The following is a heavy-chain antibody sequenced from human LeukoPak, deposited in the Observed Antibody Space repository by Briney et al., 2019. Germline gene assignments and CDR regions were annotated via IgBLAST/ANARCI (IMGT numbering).Heavy chain of an antibody. V-gene: IGHV4-39*07. CDR3: ARALRGQLVYFDY. D-gene: IGHD6-13*01. J-gene: IGHJ4*02. CDR1: GGSISSSSYY. Sequence: SETLSLTCTVSGGSISSSSYYWGWLRQPPGKGLEWIGSIYYSGSTYYNPSLKSRVTISVDTSKNQFSLKLSSVTAADTAVYYCARALRGQLVYFDYWGQGTLVTVSS. CDR2: IYYSGST.